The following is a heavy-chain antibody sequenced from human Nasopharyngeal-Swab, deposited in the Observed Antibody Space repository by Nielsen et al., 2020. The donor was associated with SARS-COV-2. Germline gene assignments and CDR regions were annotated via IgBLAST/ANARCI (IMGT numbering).Heavy chain of an antibody. CDR1: GYILTSYD. CDR2: MNPNSGNT. CDR3: ARGRRAPGAVAGTREYYFDY. V-gene: IGHV1-8*01. J-gene: IGHJ4*02. Sequence: ASVQVTCKASGYILTSYDFNWVRQATGQGVEWMGWMNPNSGNTGYAQKFQGRVTMTRNTSISTAYMELSSLRSEDTAVYYCARGRRAPGAVAGTREYYFDYWGKGTLVTVSS. D-gene: IGHD6-19*01.